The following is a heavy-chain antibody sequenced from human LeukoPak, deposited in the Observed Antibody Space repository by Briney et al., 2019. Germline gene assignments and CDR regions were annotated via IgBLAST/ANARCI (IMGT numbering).Heavy chain of an antibody. V-gene: IGHV3-21*01. CDR2: ISRSSSYI. CDR1: GFTFSGYS. D-gene: IGHD6-13*01. Sequence: KTGGSLRLSCAASGFTFSGYSMNWVRQAPGKGLEWVSSISRSSSYIDYADSVKGRFTISRDNAKKSLYLQKNSLRAADTAVYYCARDDRVSAHSSDDPWGQGTLVTVSS. CDR3: ARDDRVSAHSSDDP. J-gene: IGHJ5*02.